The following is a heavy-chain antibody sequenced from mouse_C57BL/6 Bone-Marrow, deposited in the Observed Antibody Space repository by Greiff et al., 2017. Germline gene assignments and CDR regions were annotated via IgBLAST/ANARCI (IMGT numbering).Heavy chain of an antibody. CDR3: ARHEYDGGDAMGY. D-gene: IGHD2-4*01. J-gene: IGHJ4*01. CDR2: IYPGSGNT. Sequence: QVQLQQSGAELVRPGASVKLSCKASGYTFTDYYINWVKQRPGQGLEWIARIYPGSGNTYYNEKFKGKATLTVEKSSSTAYMKLSSLTSEDSAVYFCARHEYDGGDAMGYWGQGNSVTVTS. V-gene: IGHV1-76*01. CDR1: GYTFTDYY.